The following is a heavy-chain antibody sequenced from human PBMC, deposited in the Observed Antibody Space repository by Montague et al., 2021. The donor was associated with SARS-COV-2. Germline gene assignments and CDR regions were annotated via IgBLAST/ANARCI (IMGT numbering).Heavy chain of an antibody. CDR3: ARGLGRIEDV. D-gene: IGHD1-26*01. J-gene: IGHJ6*02. CDR2: ST. Sequence: STNYNPSLKSRVTISVDTSKNQFSLKLSSVTAADPAVYYCARGLGRIEDVWGQGTTVTVSS. V-gene: IGHV4-34*01.